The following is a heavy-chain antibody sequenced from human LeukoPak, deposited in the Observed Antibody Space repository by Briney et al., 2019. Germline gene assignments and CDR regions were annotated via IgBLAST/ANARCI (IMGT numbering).Heavy chain of an antibody. CDR3: VKGTSWINPYFYMDV. CDR2: LSTGGGTA. CDR1: GFTFSSYA. V-gene: IGHV3-23*01. J-gene: IGHJ6*03. D-gene: IGHD2-2*01. Sequence: GGSLSLSCSAPGFTFSSYAFTWVRKAQGKGLEWFSGLSTGGGTAFYADSVEGRFTISRDNSKSTLYLQMNSLRVEDTAVYYCVKGTSWINPYFYMDVWGKGTTVIVSS.